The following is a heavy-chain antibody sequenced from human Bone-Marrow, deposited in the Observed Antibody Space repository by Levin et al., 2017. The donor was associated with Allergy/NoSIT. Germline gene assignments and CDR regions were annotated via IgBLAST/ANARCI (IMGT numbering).Heavy chain of an antibody. CDR1: GFTFSSYA. CDR2: ISYDGSNK. Sequence: GESLKISCAASGFTFSSYAMHWVRQAPGKGLEWVAVISYDGSNKYYADSVKGRFTISRDNSKNTLYLQMNNLRAEDTAVYYCARDLVVGSSSWYYYYYGMDVWGQGTTVTVSS. V-gene: IGHV3-30*04. J-gene: IGHJ6*02. D-gene: IGHD6-13*01. CDR3: ARDLVVGSSSWYYYYYGMDV.